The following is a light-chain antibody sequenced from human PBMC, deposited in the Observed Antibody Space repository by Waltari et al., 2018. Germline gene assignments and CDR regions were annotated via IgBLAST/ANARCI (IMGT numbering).Light chain of an antibody. J-gene: IGLJ2*01. CDR3: SSYTISSTEI. V-gene: IGLV2-14*01. Sequence: QSALTQPASVSVSPGQSITISCTGTSSDVGVYHHFPWYQQHPGTAPKLMIYEVSNRPSGVSNRFSGSKSGNTASLTISGLQAEDEADYYCSSYTISSTEIIGGGNKLTVL. CDR2: EVS. CDR1: SSDVGVYHH.